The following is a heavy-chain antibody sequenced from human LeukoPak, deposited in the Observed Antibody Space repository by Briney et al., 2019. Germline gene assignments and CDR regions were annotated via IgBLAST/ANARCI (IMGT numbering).Heavy chain of an antibody. CDR3: AKDYPLVRGTFDY. J-gene: IGHJ4*02. D-gene: IGHD3-10*01. Sequence: PGGSLRLSCAASGFTFSSYGMHWVRQAPGKGLEWVAFIRYDGSNKYYADSVKGRFTISRDNSKNTLYLQMNSLRAEDTAVYYCAKDYPLVRGTFDYWGQGTLVTVSS. CDR1: GFTFSSYG. CDR2: IRYDGSNK. V-gene: IGHV3-30*02.